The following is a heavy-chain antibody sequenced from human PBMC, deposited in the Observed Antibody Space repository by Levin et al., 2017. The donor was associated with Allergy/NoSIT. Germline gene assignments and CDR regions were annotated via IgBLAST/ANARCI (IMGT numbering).Heavy chain of an antibody. J-gene: IGHJ4*02. CDR2: IYYGGYT. Sequence: SETLSLTCTVSGGSISGGDYYWSWIRQPPGTGLEWIGYIYYGGYTHSNPSLKSRVTISIDTSKNQFSLKLSPVTAADTAVYYGARADSAYDPTPYSGAYYSYYFNYWGQGTLVTVSS. D-gene: IGHD1-26*01. V-gene: IGHV4-30-4*01. CDR3: ARADSAYDPTPYSGAYYSYYFNY. CDR1: GGSISGGDYY.